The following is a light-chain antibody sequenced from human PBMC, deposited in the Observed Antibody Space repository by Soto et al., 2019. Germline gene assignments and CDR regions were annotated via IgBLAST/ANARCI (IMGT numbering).Light chain of an antibody. V-gene: IGLV2-23*02. J-gene: IGLJ1*01. CDR3: CPYAGSITYV. Sequence: QSALTQPASVSGSPGQSITISCTGTSSDVGSDNLVSWYQQHPGKAPKFIIYEVSQRPAGVSYRFSGSKSGNTAYLTISGLQAEDEADYYCCPYAGSITYVFGTGTKLTVL. CDR1: SSDVGSDNL. CDR2: EVS.